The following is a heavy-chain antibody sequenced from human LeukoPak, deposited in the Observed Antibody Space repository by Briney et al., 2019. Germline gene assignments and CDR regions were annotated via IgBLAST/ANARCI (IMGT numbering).Heavy chain of an antibody. CDR1: GFTFSSYW. Sequence: GGSLRLSCAASGFTFSSYWMHWVRQAPGKGLVWVSRISSDGTSTTYADSVKGRFTISRDHSKNTLYLQMKSLRAEDTAVYYCARELEIAVAGTLGYWGQGTLVTVSS. CDR2: ISSDGTST. CDR3: ARELEIAVAGTLGY. D-gene: IGHD6-19*01. J-gene: IGHJ4*02. V-gene: IGHV3-74*01.